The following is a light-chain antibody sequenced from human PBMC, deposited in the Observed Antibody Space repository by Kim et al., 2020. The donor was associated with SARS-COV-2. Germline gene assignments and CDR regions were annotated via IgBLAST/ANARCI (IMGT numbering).Light chain of an antibody. J-gene: IGKJ4*01. V-gene: IGKV3-15*01. CDR2: DAS. CDR1: QSVGSS. CDR3: QQYHDWPPLT. Sequence: SPGERATLSCRASQSVGSSLAWYQQRPGQAHRLLIYDASSRATGIPARFSGSGSGTEFTLTISSLQSEDFAVYYCQQYHDWPPLTFGGGTKVDIK.